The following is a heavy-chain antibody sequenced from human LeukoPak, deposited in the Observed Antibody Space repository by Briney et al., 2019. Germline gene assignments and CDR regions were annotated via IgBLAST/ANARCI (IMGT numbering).Heavy chain of an antibody. V-gene: IGHV4-39*01. CDR1: GGSLSSSSYY. J-gene: IGHJ4*02. D-gene: IGHD1-26*01. CDR2: IYYSGST. CDR3: ARRVTVVGATPDY. Sequence: SETLSLTCTVSGGSLSSSSYYWGWIRQPPGKGLEWIGSIYYSGSTYYNPSLKSRVTISVDTSKNQFSLKLSSVTAADTAVYYCARRVTVVGATPDYWGQGTLVTVSS.